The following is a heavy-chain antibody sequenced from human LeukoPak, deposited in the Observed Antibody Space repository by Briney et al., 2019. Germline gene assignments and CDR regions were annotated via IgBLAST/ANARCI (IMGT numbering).Heavy chain of an antibody. CDR2: VSGGGTDT. D-gene: IGHD3-22*01. CDR3: ARDQWFDGFDL. V-gene: IGHV3-23*01. Sequence: GRSLKLSCAASGFNFRAHIMPWARQVHGKGLEWISSVSGGGTDTYYADSVKGRFIVSRDDSKSTIYLVMKGLTVEDTATYFCARDQWFDGFDLWGQGTLATVSS. J-gene: IGHJ4*02. CDR1: GFNFRAHI.